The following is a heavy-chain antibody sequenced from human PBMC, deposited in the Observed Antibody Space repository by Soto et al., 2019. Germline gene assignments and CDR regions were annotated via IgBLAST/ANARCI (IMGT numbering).Heavy chain of an antibody. Sequence: QVQLVQSGAEVKKPGASVKVSCKASGYTFTSYAMHWVRQAPGQRLEWMGWINAGNGNTKYSQKFQGRVTITRGTSASTAYMELSSLRSEDTAVYYCASSYYGSGNPKDYYYGMDVWGQGTTVTVSS. D-gene: IGHD3-10*01. CDR1: GYTFTSYA. V-gene: IGHV1-3*01. J-gene: IGHJ6*02. CDR3: ASSYYGSGNPKDYYYGMDV. CDR2: INAGNGNT.